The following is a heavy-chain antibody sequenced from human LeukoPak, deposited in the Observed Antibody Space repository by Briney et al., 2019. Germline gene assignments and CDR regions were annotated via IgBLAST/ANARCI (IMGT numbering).Heavy chain of an antibody. Sequence: ASVKVSCKASGYTFTSYGISWVRQAPGQGLEWMGWISAYNGNTNYAQKLQARVTMTTDTSTSTAYMELRSLRSDDTAVYYCARDGTWAGYYYYYGMDVWGQGTTVTVSS. J-gene: IGHJ6*02. CDR1: GYTFTSYG. V-gene: IGHV1-18*01. D-gene: IGHD1-26*01. CDR3: ARDGTWAGYYYYYGMDV. CDR2: ISAYNGNT.